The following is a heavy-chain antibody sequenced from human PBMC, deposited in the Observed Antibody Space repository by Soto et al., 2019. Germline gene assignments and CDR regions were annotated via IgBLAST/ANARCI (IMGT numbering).Heavy chain of an antibody. CDR3: ARSPYYDILTGYSYFDY. Sequence: SETLSLPCTVSRGTVSSGGYAWSWIRQHPGKGLEWIGYIYYSGSTYYNPSLKSRVTISVDTSKNQFSLKLSSVTAADTAVYYCARSPYYDILTGYSYFDYWGQGTLVTVSS. CDR2: IYYSGST. CDR1: RGTVSSGGYA. J-gene: IGHJ4*02. V-gene: IGHV4-31*03. D-gene: IGHD3-9*01.